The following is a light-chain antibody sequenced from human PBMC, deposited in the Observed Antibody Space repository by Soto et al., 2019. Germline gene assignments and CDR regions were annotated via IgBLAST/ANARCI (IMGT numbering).Light chain of an antibody. CDR2: AES. J-gene: IGKJ1*01. CDR1: QGISSY. Sequence: ARRSHPSPSSLSACTGDRVPITGLASQGISSYLAWYQQKPGKAPKLLIYAESTLQSGVPSRFSGSGSGTDFTLTIRCLQSEDLETYYCQQYYSYPWKVGNGTKVDIK. V-gene: IGKV1-8*01. CDR3: QQYYSYPWK.